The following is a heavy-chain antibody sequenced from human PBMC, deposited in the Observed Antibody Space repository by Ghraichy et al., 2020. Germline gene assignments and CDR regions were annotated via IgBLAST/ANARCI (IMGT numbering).Heavy chain of an antibody. V-gene: IGHV3-73*01. CDR3: SRPGFGELQNALDV. CDR2: IRTKPNNYAT. D-gene: IGHD3-10*01. J-gene: IGHJ3*01. CDR1: GFIFSEFA. Sequence: LSLTCAASGFIFSEFAMYWVRQAPGKGLECIGRIRTKPNNYATTYAASVKGRFTISRDDSKNTMYLQMKSLKTEDTAVYYCSRPGFGELQNALDVWVHGTIVTVSS.